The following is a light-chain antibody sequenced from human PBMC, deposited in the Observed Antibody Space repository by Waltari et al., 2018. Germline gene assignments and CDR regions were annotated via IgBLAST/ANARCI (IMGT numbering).Light chain of an antibody. J-gene: IGKJ4*01. CDR1: QDIRSF. Sequence: DIQMSQSPSSLSASVGDRVTITCRTSQDIRSFLNWYQQKSGNAPKLLIYSTKNLASGVPSRFSGSGSGTEFTLTISSLQPEDFATYYCQQGYVFHLAFGGGTKVGIK. CDR3: QQGYVFHLA. V-gene: IGKV1-39*01. CDR2: STK.